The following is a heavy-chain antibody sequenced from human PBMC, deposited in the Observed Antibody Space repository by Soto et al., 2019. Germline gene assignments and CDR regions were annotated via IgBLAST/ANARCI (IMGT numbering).Heavy chain of an antibody. D-gene: IGHD3-22*01. CDR3: AKAKKVGP. CDR2: ISGSGGST. J-gene: IGHJ5*02. Sequence: PGXSLRLSCAASGFPFSTFEMSWFRQAPGKGLEWVSAISGSGGSTYYADSVKGRFTISRDNSKNTLYLQMNSLRAEDTAVYYCAKAKKVGPWGQGTLVTVSS. CDR1: GFPFSTFE. V-gene: IGHV3-23*01.